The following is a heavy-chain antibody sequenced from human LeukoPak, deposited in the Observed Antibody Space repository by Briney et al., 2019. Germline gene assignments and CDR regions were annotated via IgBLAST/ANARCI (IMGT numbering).Heavy chain of an antibody. Sequence: TSGGSLRLSCAASGFTFSNAWMSWVRQAPGKGLEWVGRIKSKTDGGTTDYAAPVKGRFTISRDDSKNTLYLQMNSLKTEDTAVYYCTTAAADEDYFDYWGQGTLVTVSS. V-gene: IGHV3-15*01. CDR2: IKSKTDGGTT. J-gene: IGHJ4*02. CDR1: GFTFSNAW. CDR3: TTAAADEDYFDY. D-gene: IGHD6-13*01.